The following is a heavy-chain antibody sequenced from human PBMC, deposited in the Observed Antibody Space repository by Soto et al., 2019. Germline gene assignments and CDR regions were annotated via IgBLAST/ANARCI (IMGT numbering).Heavy chain of an antibody. J-gene: IGHJ4*02. CDR1: GFTFSDYA. Sequence: VQLVESGGGVVQPGRSLRLSCAASGFTFSDYAMHWVRQAPGKGLEWVAVVSHDGRNTHYADSVKGRFTISRDSSKNSVPLERTSLRAEDTAVYYCAKGGRQWLVGADFHCWGQGARVTVSS. CDR2: VSHDGRNT. V-gene: IGHV3-30*18. D-gene: IGHD6-19*01. CDR3: AKGGRQWLVGADFHC.